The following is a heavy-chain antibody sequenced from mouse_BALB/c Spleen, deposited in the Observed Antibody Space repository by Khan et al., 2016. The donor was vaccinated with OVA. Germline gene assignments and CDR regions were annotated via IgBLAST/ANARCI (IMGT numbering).Heavy chain of an antibody. D-gene: IGHD1-1*01. CDR1: GYSITSDYA. CDR3: ARRYYYGQWYFDV. V-gene: IGHV3-2*02. CDR2: ISYSGST. Sequence: EVQLQESGPGLVKPSQSLSLTCTVTGYSITSDYAWNWIRQFPGNKLEWMAYISYSGSTSSNPSLHSRISITRDTSKNQFFLQLNSVTTEDTATYYCARRYYYGQWYFDVWGAGTTVTVSS. J-gene: IGHJ1*01.